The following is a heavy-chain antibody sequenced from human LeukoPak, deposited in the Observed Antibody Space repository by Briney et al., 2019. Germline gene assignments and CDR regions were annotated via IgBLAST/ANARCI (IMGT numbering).Heavy chain of an antibody. V-gene: IGHV3-53*01. Sequence: GGSLRLSCAASGFTVSGNYMSWVRRAPGKGLEWVSVIYSGGITLYSDSVKGRFTISRDNSMNTLSLQMNSLRADDTAVYYCAGSTNGYNLLHHWGQGTLVTVSS. CDR3: AGSTNGYNLLHH. D-gene: IGHD5-24*01. J-gene: IGHJ1*01. CDR2: IYSGGIT. CDR1: GFTVSGNY.